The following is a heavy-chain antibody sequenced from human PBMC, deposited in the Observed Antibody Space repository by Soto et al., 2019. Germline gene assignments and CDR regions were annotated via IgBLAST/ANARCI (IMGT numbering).Heavy chain of an antibody. V-gene: IGHV1-8*01. CDR3: ARKHYGNSAWFDA. J-gene: IGHJ5*02. CDR1: VYTFPSYD. Sequence: QVQLVQSGAEVKKPGASVKVSCKASVYTFPSYDINWVRQATGQGLEWMGRMNPNSGNTGYAQKFQGRVTMTRSTYISTAYMELSRLRSENTAVYYCARKHYGNSAWFDAWGQGTLVTVSS. D-gene: IGHD3-10*01. CDR2: MNPNSGNT.